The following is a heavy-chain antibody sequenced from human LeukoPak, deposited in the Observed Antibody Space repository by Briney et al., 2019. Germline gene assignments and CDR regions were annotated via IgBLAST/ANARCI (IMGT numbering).Heavy chain of an antibody. D-gene: IGHD3-10*01. Sequence: GGSLRLSCADSGITFSSYWMSWVRQAPGKGLEWVANIKQDESEKYYVDSVKGRFTISRDNAKNSLYLQMNSLRVEDTAVYYCARVRRYYGSGISFDYWGQGTLVTVSS. CDR3: ARVRRYYGSGISFDY. CDR1: GITFSSYW. J-gene: IGHJ4*02. CDR2: IKQDESEK. V-gene: IGHV3-7*01.